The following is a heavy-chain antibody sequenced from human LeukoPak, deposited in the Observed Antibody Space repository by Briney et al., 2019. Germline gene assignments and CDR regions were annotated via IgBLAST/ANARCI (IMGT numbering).Heavy chain of an antibody. CDR2: IYHSGST. CDR1: GGSISSGGYS. V-gene: IGHV4-30-2*02. D-gene: IGHD5-12*01. CDR3: ARHTGYSGYDFDY. Sequence: SETLSLTCAVSGGSISSGGYSWSWIRQPPGKGLEWIGYIYHSGSTYYNPSLKSRVTISVDTSKNQFSLKLSSVTAADTAVYYCARHTGYSGYDFDYWGQGTLVTVSS. J-gene: IGHJ4*02.